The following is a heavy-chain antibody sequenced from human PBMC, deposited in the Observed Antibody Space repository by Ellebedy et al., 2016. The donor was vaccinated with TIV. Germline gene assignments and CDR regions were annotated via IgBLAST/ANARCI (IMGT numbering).Heavy chain of an antibody. Sequence: MPSETLSLTCTVSGDSIRSSSSYWGWIRQPPGKGLEWIGSINFSGDTHYNPSLKSRVTLSVDTSKNQFSLRLSSVTAADSALYYCARRDAAPCPFDGVCSREGALDPWGQGTLITVSS. CDR3: ARRDAAPCPFDGVCSREGALDP. CDR2: INFSGDT. J-gene: IGHJ5*02. D-gene: IGHD2-8*01. CDR1: GDSIRSSSSY. V-gene: IGHV4-39*01.